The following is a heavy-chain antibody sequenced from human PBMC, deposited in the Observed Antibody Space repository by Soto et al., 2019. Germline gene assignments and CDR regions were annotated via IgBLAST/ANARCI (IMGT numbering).Heavy chain of an antibody. CDR1: GFTFSSYW. Sequence: EVQLVESGGGLVQPGGSLRLSCAASGFTFSSYWMHWVRQAPGEGLVWVSSINIDGTTTSYADSVKGRFSISRDNAKNTVYLPTNSLRAEDTAVYYCSTVASAYYGVWNYWAQGTLVSVSS. CDR3: STVASAYYGVWNY. D-gene: IGHD3-10*01. V-gene: IGHV3-74*01. CDR2: INIDGTTT. J-gene: IGHJ4*02.